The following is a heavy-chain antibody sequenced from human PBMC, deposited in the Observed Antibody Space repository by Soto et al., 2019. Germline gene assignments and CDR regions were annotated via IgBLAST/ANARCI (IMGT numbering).Heavy chain of an antibody. Sequence: QVPLVQSGAEVKKPGASVKVSCKASGYTFTSYGISWVRQAPGQGLEWMGWISAYNGNTNYAQKLQGRVTMTTDTSTSTAYMELRSLRSDDTAVYYCAGVVEQQLVVSWFDPWGQGTLVTVSS. V-gene: IGHV1-18*01. J-gene: IGHJ5*02. D-gene: IGHD6-13*01. CDR2: ISAYNGNT. CDR1: GYTFTSYG. CDR3: AGVVEQQLVVSWFDP.